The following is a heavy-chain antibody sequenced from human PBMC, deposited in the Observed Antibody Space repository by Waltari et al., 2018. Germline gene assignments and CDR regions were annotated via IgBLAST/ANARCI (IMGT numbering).Heavy chain of an antibody. V-gene: IGHV3-53*01. CDR1: GFTVSSNY. D-gene: IGHD6-13*01. CDR2: IYSGGST. CDR3: ARDHSSSWYRDAFDI. Sequence: EVQLVESGGGLIQPGGSLRLSCAASGFTVSSNYMSWVRQAPGKGLEWVSDIYSGGSTYYADSVKGRFTISRDNSKNTRYLQMNSLRAEDTAVYYCARDHSSSWYRDAFDIWGQGTMVTVSS. J-gene: IGHJ3*02.